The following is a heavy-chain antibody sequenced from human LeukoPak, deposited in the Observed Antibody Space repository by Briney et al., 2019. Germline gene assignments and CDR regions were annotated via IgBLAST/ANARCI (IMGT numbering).Heavy chain of an antibody. V-gene: IGHV1-69*13. CDR2: IIPIFGTA. CDR3: ARDLTVAGGTRGDY. J-gene: IGHJ4*02. D-gene: IGHD6-19*01. Sequence: ASVKVSCKASGGTFSSYAISWVRQAPGQGLEWMGGIIPIFGTANYAQKFQGRVTITADESTSTAYMELRSLRSDDTAVYYCARDLTVAGGTRGDYWGQGTLVTVSS. CDR1: GGTFSSYA.